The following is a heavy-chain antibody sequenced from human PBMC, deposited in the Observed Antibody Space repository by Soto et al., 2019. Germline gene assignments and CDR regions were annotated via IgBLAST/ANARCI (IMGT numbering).Heavy chain of an antibody. CDR1: GGSISSYY. J-gene: IGHJ6*02. CDR3: ARGDPLLWFGEKVYYGMDV. Sequence: QVQLQESGPGLVKPSETLSLTCTVSGGSISSYYWSWIRQPPGKGLEWIGYIYYSGRTNYNPSLKSRGTISVDTSTNQFSLKLSSVTAADTAVYYCARGDPLLWFGEKVYYGMDVWGQGTTVTVSS. V-gene: IGHV4-59*01. CDR2: IYYSGRT. D-gene: IGHD3-10*01.